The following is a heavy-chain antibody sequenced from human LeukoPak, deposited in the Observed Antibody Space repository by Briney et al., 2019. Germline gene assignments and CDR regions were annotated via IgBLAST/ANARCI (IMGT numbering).Heavy chain of an antibody. CDR1: GLTVSSDY. Sequence: GGSLRLSCEASGLTVSSDYMTWVRQAPGKGLEWVSTIYSGGSTYYTDSVKGRFTISRDNSKNALYLQMNSLRVDDTGVYFCARSAGTHWGQGTLVTVSS. J-gene: IGHJ1*01. CDR3: ARSAGTH. V-gene: IGHV3-66*01. CDR2: IYSGGST. D-gene: IGHD6-13*01.